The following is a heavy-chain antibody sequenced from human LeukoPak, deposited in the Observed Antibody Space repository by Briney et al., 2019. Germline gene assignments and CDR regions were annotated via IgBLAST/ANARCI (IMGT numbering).Heavy chain of an antibody. Sequence: GGSLRLSCAASGFTFSDYYMTWIRQAPGKGLEWVAYISNSGRSIYYADSVKGRFTISRDNAKNSLYVQMNSLRAEDTAVYYCARDVGRGYSQHDGFDIWGQGTMVTVSS. CDR1: GFTFSDYY. CDR2: ISNSGRSI. V-gene: IGHV3-11*01. J-gene: IGHJ3*02. CDR3: ARDVGRGYSQHDGFDI. D-gene: IGHD5-18*01.